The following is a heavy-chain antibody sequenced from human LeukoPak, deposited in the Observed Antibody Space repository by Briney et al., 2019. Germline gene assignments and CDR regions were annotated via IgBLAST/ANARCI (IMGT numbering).Heavy chain of an antibody. J-gene: IGHJ1*01. CDR2: IYYTGST. Sequence: PSETLSLTCTVSGGSISSYYWSWIRQPPGKGLEWIGYIYYTGSTNYNPSLKSRVTISLDTSRNQFSLKLSSVTAADTAVYYCASLSGYTLWAKYFQHWGQGTLVTVSS. V-gene: IGHV4-59*01. CDR3: ASLSGYTLWAKYFQH. D-gene: IGHD5-18*01. CDR1: GGSISSYY.